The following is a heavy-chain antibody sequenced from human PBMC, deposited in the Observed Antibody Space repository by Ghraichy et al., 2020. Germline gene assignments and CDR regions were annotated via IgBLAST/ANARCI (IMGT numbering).Heavy chain of an antibody. J-gene: IGHJ4*02. CDR3: ARHRGYYIYYFDY. Sequence: GGIIPIFGTANYAQKFQGRITITADESTTTAYMELSSLRSEDTAVYFCARHRGYYIYYFDYWGQGTL. CDR2: IIPIFGTA. V-gene: IGHV1-69*01. D-gene: IGHD3-22*01.